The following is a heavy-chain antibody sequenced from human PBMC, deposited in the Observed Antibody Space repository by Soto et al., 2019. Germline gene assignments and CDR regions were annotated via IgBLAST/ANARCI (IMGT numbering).Heavy chain of an antibody. CDR2: IKPDSGGT. CDR1: GYIFTGFY. J-gene: IGHJ6*02. CDR3: ARSGYRLYYYYGMDV. Sequence: DSVKVSFKASGYIFTGFYIHWLRHAPGQGLEWMGGIKPDSGGTDYAEKFQGRVTMTRDTSKNQFSLKLSSVTAADTAVYYCARSGYRLYYYYGMDVWGQGTTVTVSS. D-gene: IGHD5-12*01. V-gene: IGHV1-2*02.